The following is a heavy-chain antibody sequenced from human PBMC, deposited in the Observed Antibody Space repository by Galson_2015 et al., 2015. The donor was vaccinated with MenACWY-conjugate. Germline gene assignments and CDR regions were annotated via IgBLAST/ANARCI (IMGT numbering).Heavy chain of an antibody. Sequence: ETLSLTCTVSGGSASSSGYYWTWIRQPPGKGLEWIGLIYDSGTTKYNPSLKGRVTISLDTSKNQVSLKLSSVTAADTAVYYCARYVDRTFGVVGADDAFDIWGQGTMVTVSS. V-gene: IGHV4-61*08. CDR1: GGSASSSGYY. CDR2: IYDSGTT. J-gene: IGHJ3*02. D-gene: IGHD3-3*01. CDR3: ARYVDRTFGVVGADDAFDI.